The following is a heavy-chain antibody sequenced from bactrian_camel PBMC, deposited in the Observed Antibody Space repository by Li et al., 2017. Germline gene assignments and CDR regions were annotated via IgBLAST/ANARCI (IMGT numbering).Heavy chain of an antibody. CDR1: GRTRGVGC. CDR3: AAEPTACWNFFEYQLRYGY. D-gene: IGHD1*01. Sequence: LVESGGGSVQAGESLRLSCAASGRTRGVGCMAWFRRFPGGKDREGVAGIDGAGDATYADSVKGRFTISQENARSSVLLQMNSLRLEDTAMYYCAAEPTACWNFFEYQLRYGYWGQGTQVTVS. J-gene: IGHJ6*01. CDR2: IDGAGDA. V-gene: IGHV3S53*01.